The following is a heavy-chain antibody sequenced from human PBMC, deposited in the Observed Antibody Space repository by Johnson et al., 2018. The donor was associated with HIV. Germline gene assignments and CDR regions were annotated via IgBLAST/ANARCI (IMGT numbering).Heavy chain of an antibody. CDR2: INWNSGSI. CDR3: ARGKSVAARIGAFDI. V-gene: IGHV3-20*04. J-gene: IGHJ3*02. CDR1: GFTFDDYD. Sequence: VQLVESGGNVVRPGGSLRLSCAASGFTFDDYDMSWVRQAPGKGLEWVSGINWNSGSIGYADSVKGRFTISRDNAKKSLYLQMNSLRPEDTAVFYCARGKSVAARIGAFDIWGQGAMVTVSS. D-gene: IGHD6-6*01.